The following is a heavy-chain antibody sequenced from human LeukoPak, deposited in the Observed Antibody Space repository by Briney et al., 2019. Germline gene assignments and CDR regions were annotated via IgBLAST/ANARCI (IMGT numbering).Heavy chain of an antibody. V-gene: IGHV1-2*02. CDR1: GYTFTGYY. J-gene: IGHJ4*02. CDR3: ARVFRRGGYPLDY. D-gene: IGHD1-26*01. Sequence: ASVKVSCKASGYTFTGYYMHWVRQAPGQGLEWMGWINPNSGGTNYAQKFQGRVTMTRDTSISTAYMELSRLRSDDTAVYYCARVFRRGGYPLDYWGQGTLVTVSS. CDR2: INPNSGGT.